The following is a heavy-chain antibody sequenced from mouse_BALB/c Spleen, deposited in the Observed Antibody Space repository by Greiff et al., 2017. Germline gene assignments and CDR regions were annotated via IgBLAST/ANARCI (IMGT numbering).Heavy chain of an antibody. D-gene: IGHD2-14*01. CDR3: ARGPHRYDGAMDY. V-gene: IGHV5-4*02. J-gene: IGHJ4*01. Sequence: EVKLVESGGGLVKPGGSLKLSCAASRFTFSDYYMYWVRQTPEKRLEWVATISDGGSYTYYPDSVKGRFTISRDNAKNNLYLQMSSLKSEDTAMYYCARGPHRYDGAMDYLGQGTSVTVSS. CDR2: ISDGGSYT. CDR1: RFTFSDYY.